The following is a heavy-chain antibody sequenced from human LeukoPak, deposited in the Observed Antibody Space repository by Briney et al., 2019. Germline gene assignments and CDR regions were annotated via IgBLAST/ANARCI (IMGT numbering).Heavy chain of an antibody. CDR2: IYYSGST. CDR3: ARHRYSSSWYGE. CDR1: GGSISSYY. J-gene: IGHJ4*02. D-gene: IGHD6-13*01. Sequence: PSETLSLTCTVSGGSISSYYWSWIRQPPGKGLEWIGYIYYSGSTNYNPSLKSRVTISVDTSKNQFSLKLSSVTAADTAVYYCARHRYSSSWYGEWDQGTLVTVSS. V-gene: IGHV4-59*08.